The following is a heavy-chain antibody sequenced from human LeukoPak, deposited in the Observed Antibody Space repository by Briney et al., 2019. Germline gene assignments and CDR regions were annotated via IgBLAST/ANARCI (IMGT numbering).Heavy chain of an antibody. V-gene: IGHV5-51*01. CDR1: GYSFTSFW. J-gene: IGHJ6*02. Sequence: GESLKISCKGSGYSFTSFWIGWVRQMPGKGLEWMGIIYPGDSDTRYSTSFQGPVTISADKSISTAYLQWSSLKAWDTAMYYCARRSLGGYSAARGGYGMDVWGQGTTVTVSS. CDR2: IYPGDSDT. D-gene: IGHD5-18*01. CDR3: ARRSLGGYSAARGGYGMDV.